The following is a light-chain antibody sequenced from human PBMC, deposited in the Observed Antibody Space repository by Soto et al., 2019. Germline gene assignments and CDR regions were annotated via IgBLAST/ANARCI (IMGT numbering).Light chain of an antibody. CDR1: QSVSSN. CDR3: QQYNNWPPWT. J-gene: IGKJ1*01. CDR2: GAS. Sequence: EIVMTKSPATLSVSPGERATLSCRASQSVSSNLAWYQQKPCQAPRLLIYGASTRSTGIPARFSGSGSGTECTLTISSLQSEDFAVYYCQQYNNWPPWTVGQGTKVEIK. V-gene: IGKV3-15*01.